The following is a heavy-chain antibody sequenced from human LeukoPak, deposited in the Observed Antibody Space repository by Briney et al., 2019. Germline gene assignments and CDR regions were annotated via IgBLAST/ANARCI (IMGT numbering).Heavy chain of an antibody. J-gene: IGHJ5*02. Sequence: SETLPLICTVSCGSISSSYWSWMRQPPGEGLEWIGYIYYSGSTNYNPSLKSRVPISVDTSKNQLSLKLSTVTAADTAVYFCAREGRDGFFSWGQGTLATVSS. CDR1: CGSISSSY. CDR3: AREGRDGFFS. V-gene: IGHV4-59*01. D-gene: IGHD5-24*01. CDR2: IYYSGST.